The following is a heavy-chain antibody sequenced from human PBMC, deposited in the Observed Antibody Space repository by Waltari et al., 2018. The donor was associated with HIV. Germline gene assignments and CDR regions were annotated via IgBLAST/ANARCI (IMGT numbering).Heavy chain of an antibody. V-gene: IGHV4-39*01. J-gene: IGHJ4*02. Sequence: QLQLQESGPGLVKPSETLSLTCTVSGDSLSSSSTYCGWIRQPPGKGLEWIWNIYYGGTPYSKPSLKSRVSISGDTSKNQFSLKLSSVTAADTAVYYCARSRGGDIAVAGLFDYWGQGIQVTVSS. CDR2: IYYGGTP. D-gene: IGHD6-19*01. CDR1: GDSLSSSSTY. CDR3: ARSRGGDIAVAGLFDY.